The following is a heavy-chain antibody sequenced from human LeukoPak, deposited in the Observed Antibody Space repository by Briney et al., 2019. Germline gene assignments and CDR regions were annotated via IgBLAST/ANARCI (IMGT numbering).Heavy chain of an antibody. CDR2: VNRDGSET. Sequence: GGSLRLSCAASGFALSSQCTTRVRQVPSRGPEWVANVNRDGSETYYLYSVKGRFTISKDNAKNSLYLQMNSLRAEDTALYHCARNNGMDVWGQGTTVIVSS. CDR1: GFALSSQC. J-gene: IGHJ6*02. V-gene: IGHV3-7*03. CDR3: ARNNGMDV.